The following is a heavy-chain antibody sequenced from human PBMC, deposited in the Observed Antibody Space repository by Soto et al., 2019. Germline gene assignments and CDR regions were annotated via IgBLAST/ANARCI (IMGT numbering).Heavy chain of an antibody. Sequence: QLQLQESGPGLVKPSETLSLTCTVSGGSISSSSYYWGWIRQPPGKGLEWIGSIYYSGSTYYNPSLKSRVTISVDTSKNQFSLKLSSVTAADTAVYYCASPFSGYAPFSSYYYMDVRGKGPKVTV. V-gene: IGHV4-39*01. CDR2: IYYSGST. D-gene: IGHD5-12*01. CDR3: ASPFSGYAPFSSYYYMDV. CDR1: GGSISSSSYY. J-gene: IGHJ6*03.